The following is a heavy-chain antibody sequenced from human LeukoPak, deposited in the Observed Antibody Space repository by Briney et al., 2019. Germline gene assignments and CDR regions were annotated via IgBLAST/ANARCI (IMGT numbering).Heavy chain of an antibody. CDR3: ARMGLRFAFDI. V-gene: IGHV1-8*01. D-gene: IGHD4-17*01. CDR2: MNPNSGNT. J-gene: IGHJ3*02. CDR1: GYTFTSYD. Sequence: GASVKVSCKASGYTFTSYDINWVRQATGQGLEWMGWMNPNSGNTGYAQKFQGRVTMTRKTSIRTAYMELSSLRSEDTAVYYCARMGLRFAFDIWGEGTMVTVSS.